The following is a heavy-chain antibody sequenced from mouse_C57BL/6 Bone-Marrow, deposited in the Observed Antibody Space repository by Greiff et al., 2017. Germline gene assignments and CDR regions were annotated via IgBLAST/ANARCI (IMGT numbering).Heavy chain of an antibody. CDR1: GYTFTSYW. D-gene: IGHD2-4*01. CDR2: IDPSDSYT. CDR3: ARQDYDAGYYAMDY. J-gene: IGHJ4*01. Sequence: QVQLQQPGAELVMPGASVKLSCKASGYTFTSYWMHWVKQRPGQGLEWIGEIDPSDSYTNYNQKFKGKSTLTVDKSSSTAYMQLSSLTSEDSAVYYCARQDYDAGYYAMDYWGQGTSVTVSS. V-gene: IGHV1-69*01.